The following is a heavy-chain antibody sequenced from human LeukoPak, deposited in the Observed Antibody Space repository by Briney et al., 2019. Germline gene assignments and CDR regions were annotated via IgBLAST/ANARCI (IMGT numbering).Heavy chain of an antibody. Sequence: GGSLRLSCAASGFTFSSYAMSWVRQAPGKGLEWVSYISSSSSTIYYADSVKGRFTISRDNAKNSLYLQMNSLRAEDTAVYYCARAQYSSSFGYWGQGTLVTVSS. V-gene: IGHV3-48*01. CDR1: GFTFSSYA. D-gene: IGHD6-6*01. CDR3: ARAQYSSSFGY. J-gene: IGHJ4*02. CDR2: ISSSSSTI.